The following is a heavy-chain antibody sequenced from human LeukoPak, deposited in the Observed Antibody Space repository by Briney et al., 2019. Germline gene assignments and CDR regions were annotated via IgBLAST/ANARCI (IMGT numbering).Heavy chain of an antibody. D-gene: IGHD2-2*01. CDR2: IIPIFGTA. J-gene: IGHJ4*02. CDR3: ARARVAEDQPFDY. CDR1: GGTFSSYA. Sequence: ASVKVPCKASGGTFSSYAISWVRQAPGQGLEWMGGIIPIFGTANCAQKFQGRVTITTDESTSTAYMELSSLRSEDTAVYYCARARVAEDQPFDYWGQGTLVTVSS. V-gene: IGHV1-69*05.